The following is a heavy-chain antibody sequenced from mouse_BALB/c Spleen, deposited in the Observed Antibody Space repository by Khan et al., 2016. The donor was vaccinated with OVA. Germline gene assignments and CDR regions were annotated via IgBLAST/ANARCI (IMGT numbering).Heavy chain of an antibody. CDR2: ISTGGST. Sequence: EVKLMESGGGLVTPGRSLKVSCAASGFTFSNYAMSWVRQTPEKRLEWVASISTGGSTYYPDSVKGRFTISRDNARNILYLQMSSLRSEDTAMYYCARDYWFVYWGHGTLVTGSA. V-gene: IGHV5-6-5*01. CDR1: GFTFSNYA. CDR3: ARDYWFVY. J-gene: IGHJ3*01.